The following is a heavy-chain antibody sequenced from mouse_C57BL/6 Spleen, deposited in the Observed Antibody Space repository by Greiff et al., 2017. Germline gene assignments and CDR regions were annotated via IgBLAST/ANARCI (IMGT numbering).Heavy chain of an antibody. CDR1: GFTFSSYG. CDR2: ISSGGSYT. CDR3: ARQGAKGAMDY. J-gene: IGHJ4*01. Sequence: EVQVVESGGDLVKPGGSLKLSCEASGFTFSSYGMSWVRQTPDKRLEWVATISSGGSYTYYTDIVKGRFTISRDNAKTTLYLQMSSLKAEDTAMYYCARQGAKGAMDYWGQGTSVTVSS. D-gene: IGHD1-1*01. V-gene: IGHV5-6*01.